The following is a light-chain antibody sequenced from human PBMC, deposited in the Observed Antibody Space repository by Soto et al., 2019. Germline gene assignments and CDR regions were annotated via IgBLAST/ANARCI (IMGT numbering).Light chain of an antibody. V-gene: IGKV1-5*03. CDR2: KAS. J-gene: IGKJ1*01. Sequence: IQMTQSPSTLSASVGDRVTITCRASQSISSWLAWYQQKPGKAPKLLIYKASSLESGVPSRFSGSGSGTEFTLTISSLQPDDFATYYCQQYNTPPLTFGQGTKVDIK. CDR3: QQYNTPPLT. CDR1: QSISSW.